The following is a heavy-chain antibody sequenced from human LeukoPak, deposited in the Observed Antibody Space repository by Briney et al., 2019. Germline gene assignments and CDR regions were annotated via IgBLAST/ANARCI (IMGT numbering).Heavy chain of an antibody. CDR1: GFTLSRYW. J-gene: IGHJ5*02. V-gene: IGHV3-7*01. CDR3: ARDLLGDGWFDP. D-gene: IGHD2-21*02. CDR2: IKQDGSVK. Sequence: GGSLRLSCAASGFTLSRYWMSWVRQAPGKGPEWVANIKQDGSVKYYVDSVKGRFTISRDNAKNSLYLQMNSLRAEDTAVYYCARDLLGDGWFDPWGQGTLVTVSS.